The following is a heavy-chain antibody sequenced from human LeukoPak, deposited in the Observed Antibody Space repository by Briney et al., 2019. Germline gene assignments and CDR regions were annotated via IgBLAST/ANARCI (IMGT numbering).Heavy chain of an antibody. CDR1: GYTFTSFG. Sequence: GASVKVSCKASGYTFTSFGISWVRQAPGQGLEWMGWISAYNGNTDYAQKLQGRVTMTTDTSTSTAYMELRSLRSDDTAVYYCARGGEAPMADLPLDWGQGTLVTVSS. CDR2: ISAYNGNT. CDR3: ARGGEAPMADLPLD. J-gene: IGHJ4*02. D-gene: IGHD3-10*01. V-gene: IGHV1-18*01.